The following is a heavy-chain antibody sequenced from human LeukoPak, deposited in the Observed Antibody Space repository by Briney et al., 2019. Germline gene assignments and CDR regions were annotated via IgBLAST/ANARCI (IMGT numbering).Heavy chain of an antibody. D-gene: IGHD3-10*01. J-gene: IGHJ6*02. Sequence: SETLSLTCTVSGGSISSYYWSWIRQPPGKGLEWIVYIYYSGSTNYNPSLKSRVTISVDTSKNQFSLKLSSVTAADTAVYYCARDRLFGGPVRGGPYYYYYYGMDVCGQGTTVTVSS. CDR2: IYYSGST. CDR3: ARDRLFGGPVRGGPYYYYYYGMDV. CDR1: GGSISSYY. V-gene: IGHV4-59*01.